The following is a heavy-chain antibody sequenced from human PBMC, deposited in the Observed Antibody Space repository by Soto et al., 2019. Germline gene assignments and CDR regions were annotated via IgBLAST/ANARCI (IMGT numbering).Heavy chain of an antibody. D-gene: IGHD6-19*01. V-gene: IGHV3-53*01. CDR2: IYGGGTT. CDR1: GFAVSSKY. Sequence: EVPLVESGGGLIQPGGSLRLSCAASGFAVSSKYMTWVRQAPGKGLEWVSVIYGGGTTYYADSVKGRFTISRDTSKNTLYLQMNSLRAEDTAVYYCVQTTGWPGFDFWGQGTQVTVSS. J-gene: IGHJ4*02. CDR3: VQTTGWPGFDF.